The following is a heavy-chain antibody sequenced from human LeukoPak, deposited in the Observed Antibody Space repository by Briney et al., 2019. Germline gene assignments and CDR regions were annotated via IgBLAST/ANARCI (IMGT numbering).Heavy chain of an antibody. V-gene: IGHV3-53*01. Sequence: PGGSLRLSCAASGFTVSSNYMSWVRQAPGKGLEWVSVIYSGGSTYYADSVKGRFTISRGNSKNTLYLQMNSLRAEDTAVYYCVGDLAKIEGYYFDYWGQGTLVIVSS. CDR3: VGDLAKIEGYYFDY. CDR2: IYSGGST. CDR1: GFTVSSNY. D-gene: IGHD5-12*01. J-gene: IGHJ4*02.